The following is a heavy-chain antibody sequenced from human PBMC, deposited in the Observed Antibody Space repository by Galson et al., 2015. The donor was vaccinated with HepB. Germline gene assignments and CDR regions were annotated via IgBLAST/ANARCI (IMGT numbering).Heavy chain of an antibody. CDR1: GYTFTSYY. Sequence: SVKVSCKASGYTFTSYYMHWVRQAPGRGLEWMGIINPSGGSTSYAQKFQGRVTMTRDTSTSTVYMELSSLRSEDTAVYYCARDLVLVDYGDYYYGMDVWGQGTTVTVSS. CDR2: INPSGGST. D-gene: IGHD4-17*01. CDR3: ARDLVLVDYGDYYYGMDV. V-gene: IGHV1-46*03. J-gene: IGHJ6*02.